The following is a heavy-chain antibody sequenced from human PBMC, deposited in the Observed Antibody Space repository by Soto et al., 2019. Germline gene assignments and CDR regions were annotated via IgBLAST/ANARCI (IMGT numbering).Heavy chain of an antibody. D-gene: IGHD2-15*01. CDR2: ISGGGEST. V-gene: IGHV3-23*04. J-gene: IGHJ4*02. CDR3: AKDLSLNGGNTNGYFDY. CDR1: GFTFSNYA. Sequence: EVQLVESGGGLGQPGGSLRLSCAASGFTFSNYAMSWVRQAPGTGLECVSVISGGGESTYYADSVKGRFTISRDNSKNTLYLQMSSLRAEDTALYFCAKDLSLNGGNTNGYFDYWGQGTRVTVSS.